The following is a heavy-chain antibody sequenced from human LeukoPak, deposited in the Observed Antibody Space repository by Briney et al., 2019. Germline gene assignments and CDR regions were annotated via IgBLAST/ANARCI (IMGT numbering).Heavy chain of an antibody. J-gene: IGHJ6*03. CDR1: GGSISSYY. CDR2: ISTSGST. V-gene: IGHV4-4*07. D-gene: IGHD3-10*01. Sequence: SETLSLTCTVSGGSISSYYWSWIRQPAGKGLESIGHISTSGSTNYNPSLKSRVTMSVDTSKNQFSLKLSSVTAADTAVYYCARVEEGYGSGRRENYFYYYMDVWGKGTTVTISS. CDR3: ARVEEGYGSGRRENYFYYYMDV.